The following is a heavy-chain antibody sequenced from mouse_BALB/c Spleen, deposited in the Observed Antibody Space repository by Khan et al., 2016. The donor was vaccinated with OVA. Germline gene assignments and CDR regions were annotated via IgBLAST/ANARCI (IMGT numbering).Heavy chain of an antibody. CDR1: GYAFSSYW. CDR3: ANGYDAMDY. Sequence: VKLVESGAELVRPGSSVKISCKASGYAFSSYWMNWVKQRPGQGLEWIGQIYPGDGDTNYNGKFKGKATLTADKSSSTAYMQLSSLTSEDSAVYFCANGYDAMDYWGQGTSVTVSS. CDR2: IYPGDGDT. V-gene: IGHV1-80*01. J-gene: IGHJ4*01.